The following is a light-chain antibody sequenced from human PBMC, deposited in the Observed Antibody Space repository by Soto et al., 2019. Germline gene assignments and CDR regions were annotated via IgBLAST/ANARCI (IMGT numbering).Light chain of an antibody. V-gene: IGLV2-14*01. CDR1: SSDVGDYNY. Sequence: QSVLTQPASVSGSPGQPITISCTGTSSDVGDYNYVSWYQQHPGKAPKLMIYEVSNRPSGVSNRFSGSKSGNTASLTISGLQAEDEADYYCSSYTSTLEVFGTGTKVTVL. CDR2: EVS. CDR3: SSYTSTLEV. J-gene: IGLJ1*01.